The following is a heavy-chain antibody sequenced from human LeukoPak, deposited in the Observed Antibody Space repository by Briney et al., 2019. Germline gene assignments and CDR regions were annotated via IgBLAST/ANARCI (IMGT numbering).Heavy chain of an antibody. D-gene: IGHD3-3*01. CDR1: GFTFSSYG. Sequence: PGGSLRLSCAASGFTFSSYGMHWVRQAPGKGLEWVAVISYDGSNKYYADSVKGRFTISRDNSKNTLFLQMHSLRAEDTALYICVKGLSASGRAFYYAMNDWGQGTTVTVSS. CDR3: VKGLSASGRAFYYAMND. J-gene: IGHJ6*02. CDR2: ISYDGSNK. V-gene: IGHV3-30*18.